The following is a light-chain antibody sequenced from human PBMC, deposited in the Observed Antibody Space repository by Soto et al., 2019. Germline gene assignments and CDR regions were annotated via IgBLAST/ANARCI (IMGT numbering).Light chain of an antibody. V-gene: IGLV2-8*01. J-gene: IGLJ2*01. CDR3: SSYAGSNNLV. CDR2: EVS. CDR1: SSDVGGYNY. Sequence: QSVLTQPPSASGSPGQSVTISCTGTSSDVGGYNYVSWYQQHPGKAPKLMIYEVSKRPSGVPDRFSGSKSGNTASLTVSGLHAEDEADYDCSSYAGSNNLVFGGGTKLTVL.